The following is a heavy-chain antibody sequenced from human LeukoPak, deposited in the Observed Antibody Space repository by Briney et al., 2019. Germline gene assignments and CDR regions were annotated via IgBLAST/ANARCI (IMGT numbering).Heavy chain of an antibody. CDR2: IDSDGSET. V-gene: IGHV3-74*01. J-gene: IGHJ4*02. D-gene: IGHD6-6*01. Sequence: PGGSLRLSCAASGFTFSTYWMHWVRQAPGKGLVWFSRIDSDGSETSYAGSVKGRFTISRDNAKNTVYLQMNSLRVEDTAVYYCVSSMYSSSTFWGQGTLVTVSS. CDR3: VSSMYSSSTF. CDR1: GFTFSTYW.